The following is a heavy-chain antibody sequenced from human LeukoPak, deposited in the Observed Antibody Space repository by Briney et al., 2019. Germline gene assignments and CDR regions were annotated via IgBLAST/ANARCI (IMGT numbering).Heavy chain of an antibody. CDR1: GGSISSGGYC. V-gene: IGHV4-31*03. CDR2: IYYTAST. J-gene: IGHJ4*02. Sequence: SETLSLTCTVSGGSISSGGYCWSWLRPHPGKGLEWVGYIYYTASTYNNPSLKSRVTISVDTFKNQFSLKLSSVTAADTAVYYCARVVRYFYDSSDYYYFACWGQGTLVTVSS. D-gene: IGHD3-22*01. CDR3: ARVVRYFYDSSDYYYFAC.